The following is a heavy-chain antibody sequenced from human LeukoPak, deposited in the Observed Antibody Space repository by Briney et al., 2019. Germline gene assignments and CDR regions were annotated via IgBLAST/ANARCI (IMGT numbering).Heavy chain of an antibody. V-gene: IGHV4-30-2*01. CDR2: IYHSGST. J-gene: IGHJ6*02. CDR3: AVDYGSGSDNYYYGLDV. CDR1: GGSISSGGYS. D-gene: IGHD3-10*01. Sequence: SQTLSLTCAVSGGSISSGGYSWIWIRQPPGKGLEWIGYIYHSGSTYYNPSLKSRVTISVDRSKNEFSLKLSSVTAADTAVYYCAVDYGSGSDNYYYGLDVWGQGTTVTVSS.